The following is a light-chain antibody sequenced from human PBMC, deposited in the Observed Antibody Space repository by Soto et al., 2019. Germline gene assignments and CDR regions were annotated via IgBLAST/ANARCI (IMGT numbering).Light chain of an antibody. J-gene: IGKJ2*01. CDR3: QQDKSYPYT. CDR2: QPS. CDR1: QSISSW. V-gene: IGKV1-5*03. Sequence: DIQMTQSPSTLSASVGDRVTITCRASQSISSWLAWYQQKPGKARKLLSYQPSSLETGVPSRFSGSASGTDFSLTISSLEPDDFATYFCQQDKSYPYTFGQETKVEIK.